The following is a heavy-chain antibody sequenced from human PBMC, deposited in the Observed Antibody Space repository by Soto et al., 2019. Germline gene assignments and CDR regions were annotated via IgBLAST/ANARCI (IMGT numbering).Heavy chain of an antibody. CDR2: ISSSSSYT. J-gene: IGHJ2*01. CDR1: GFTFSDYY. CDR3: ARIIAAAGGRRYFDL. V-gene: IGHV3-11*05. Sequence: QVQLVESGGGLVKPGGSLRLSCAASGFTFSDYYMSWIRQAPGKGLEWVSYISSSSSYTNYADSVKGRFTISRDNAKNSLYLQMNSLRVEDTAVYYCARIIAAAGGRRYFDLWGRGTLVTVSS. D-gene: IGHD6-13*01.